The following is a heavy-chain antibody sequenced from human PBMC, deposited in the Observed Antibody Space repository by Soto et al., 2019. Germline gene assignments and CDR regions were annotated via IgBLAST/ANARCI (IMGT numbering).Heavy chain of an antibody. CDR1: GYRFTSYW. CDR2: IFPSDSDT. CDR3: ARKDKSGYFNWFDP. D-gene: IGHD3-22*01. V-gene: IGHV5-51*01. J-gene: IGHJ5*02. Sequence: PGEFLKISCRTSGYRFTSYWIAWVRQMPGKGLEWMGIIFPSDSDTRYSPSFQGQVTISADRSTSTVFPQWASLKASDTAVYFCARKDKSGYFNWFDPWGQGTLVTVSS.